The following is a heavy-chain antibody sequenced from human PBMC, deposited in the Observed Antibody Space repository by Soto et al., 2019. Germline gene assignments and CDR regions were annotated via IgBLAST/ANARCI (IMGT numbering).Heavy chain of an antibody. CDR2: IYYSGST. CDR3: ARDLWGYCGTDCYPLDV. J-gene: IGHJ6*02. CDR1: GGSINNGDYY. V-gene: IGHV4-61*08. D-gene: IGHD2-21*02. Sequence: PSETLSLTCTVSGGSINNGDYYWTWIRQSPEKGLEWIGYIYYSGSTNYNPSLKSRVTISVDTSKNQFSLKLSSVTAADTAVYYCARDLWGYCGTDCYPLDVWGQGTTVTVSS.